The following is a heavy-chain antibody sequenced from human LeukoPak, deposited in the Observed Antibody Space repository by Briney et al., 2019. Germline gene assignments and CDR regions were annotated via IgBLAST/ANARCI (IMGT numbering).Heavy chain of an antibody. CDR1: GYTFTSYG. CDR2: ISAYSGNT. V-gene: IGHV1-18*01. Sequence: GASVKVSCKASGYTFTSYGISWVRQAPGQGLEWMGWISAYSGNTNYAQKLQGRVTMTTDTSTSTAYMELRSLRSDDTAVYYCARVRKEVAGGGIGYWGQGTLVTVSS. J-gene: IGHJ4*02. CDR3: ARVRKEVAGGGIGY. D-gene: IGHD6-19*01.